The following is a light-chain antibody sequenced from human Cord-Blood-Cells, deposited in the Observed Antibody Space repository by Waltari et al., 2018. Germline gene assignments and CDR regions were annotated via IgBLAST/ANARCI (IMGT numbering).Light chain of an antibody. CDR1: QSVSSN. CDR2: GAS. J-gene: IGKJ1*01. V-gene: IGKV3-15*01. Sequence: EIVMPQSPDTLSVSLGDRATLSCRASQSVSSNLACYQKKPAQAPRHLIYGASTRATGIPARFSGSGSGTEMTLTVSSLQSEHFAVYYCQEYDDGPWTFGQGTKVEIK. CDR3: QEYDDGPWT.